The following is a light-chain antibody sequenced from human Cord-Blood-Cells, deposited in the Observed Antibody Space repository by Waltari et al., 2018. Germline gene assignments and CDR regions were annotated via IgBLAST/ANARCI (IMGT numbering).Light chain of an antibody. J-gene: IGLJ3*02. CDR2: SNN. CDR1: SPNITTTT. Sequence: QPALTQPPSAPGTPGQRDTISCSGSSPNITTTTINGYKQLPGTATTPLNYSNNQRPAGGPDRFSGSKSGTFAFLAISGLQSEDEAYYYCAAWDDSLNGLFGGGTKLTVL. V-gene: IGLV1-44*01. CDR3: AAWDDSLNGL.